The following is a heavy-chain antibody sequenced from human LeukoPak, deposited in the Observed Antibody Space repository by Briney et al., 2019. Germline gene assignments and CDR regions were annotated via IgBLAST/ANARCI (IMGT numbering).Heavy chain of an antibody. Sequence: GGSLRLSCAASGFTFSTYWMHWVRQAPGKGLVWVSLTSSDGSNTIYADSGKGRFTISRDNAKNTLYLQMNSLRADDTAVYYCARDRRVRGFDPWGQGTLVTVSS. V-gene: IGHV3-74*01. J-gene: IGHJ5*02. CDR1: GFTFSTYW. CDR3: ARDRRVRGFDP. CDR2: TSSDGSNT.